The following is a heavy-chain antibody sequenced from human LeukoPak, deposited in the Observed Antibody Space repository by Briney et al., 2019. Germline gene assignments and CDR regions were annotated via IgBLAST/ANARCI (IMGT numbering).Heavy chain of an antibody. D-gene: IGHD4-17*01. J-gene: IGHJ3*02. Sequence: SVRVSCKASGGTFRSYAISWVRQAPGQGLEWMGGIIPMFGTTNYAQMFQHRVTITADESTNTAYMELSSLRSEDTAVYYCARGPSDDYGDYNTFDIWGQGTMVTVSS. CDR3: ARGPSDDYGDYNTFDI. CDR2: IIPMFGTT. V-gene: IGHV1-69*13. CDR1: GGTFRSYA.